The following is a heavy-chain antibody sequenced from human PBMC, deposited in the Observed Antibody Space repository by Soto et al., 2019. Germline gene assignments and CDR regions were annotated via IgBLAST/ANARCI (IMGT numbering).Heavy chain of an antibody. J-gene: IGHJ5*02. D-gene: IGHD6-6*01. V-gene: IGHV4-4*02. CDR3: ARVPSSSGAENWFDP. CDR1: GGSISSSNW. CDR2: IYHSGST. Sequence: QVQLQESGPGLVKPSGTLSLTCAVSGGSISSSNWWSWVRQPPGKGLEWIGEIYHSGSTNYNPSLKSRVTISVDKSKNHFSLKLSSVTAADTAVYYCARVPSSSGAENWFDPWGQGTLVTVSS.